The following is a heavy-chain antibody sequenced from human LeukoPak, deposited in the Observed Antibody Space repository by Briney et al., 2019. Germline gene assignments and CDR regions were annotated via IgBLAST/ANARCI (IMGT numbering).Heavy chain of an antibody. D-gene: IGHD5-12*01. CDR2: IRCDGGSA. Sequence: PGGSLRLSCAASGFKFDESTIHWVRQAPGKGLEWVSPIRCDGGSAPYADSVNGRFAIARDNAKNSLSLQMDRLKVEDPGFYYWATGDVDSPKSFYHWGEG. V-gene: IGHV3-43*01. CDR3: ATGDVDSPKSFYH. CDR1: GFKFDEST. J-gene: IGHJ4*02.